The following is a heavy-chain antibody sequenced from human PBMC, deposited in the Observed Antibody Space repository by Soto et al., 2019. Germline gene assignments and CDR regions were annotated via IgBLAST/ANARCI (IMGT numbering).Heavy chain of an antibody. CDR1: GFTFSSYG. D-gene: IGHD2-15*01. Sequence: HPGGSLRLSCAASGFTFSSYGMHWVRQAPGKGLEWVAVISYDGTNNYYTEPVKGRFTISRDNSKNTLFLQMNSLRAEDTAVYFCAKGDCSGGSCYFSAFDIWGQGTMVTVSS. J-gene: IGHJ3*02. V-gene: IGHV3-30*18. CDR3: AKGDCSGGSCYFSAFDI. CDR2: ISYDGTNN.